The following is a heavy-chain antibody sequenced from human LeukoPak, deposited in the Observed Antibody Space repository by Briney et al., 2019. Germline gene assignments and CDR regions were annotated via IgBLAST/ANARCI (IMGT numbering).Heavy chain of an antibody. CDR3: AKGKGAGVVVILDS. D-gene: IGHD3-3*01. V-gene: IGHV3-23*01. CDR1: GFTFSNYA. J-gene: IGHJ4*02. Sequence: PGGSLRLSCAASGFTFSNYAMSWVRQAPGKGLEWVSGISGNGDRTYFADSVKGRFTVSRDNSNNTLHLQMSSLRAEDTAVYYCAKGKGAGVVVILDSWGQGNLVSVSS. CDR2: ISGNGDRT.